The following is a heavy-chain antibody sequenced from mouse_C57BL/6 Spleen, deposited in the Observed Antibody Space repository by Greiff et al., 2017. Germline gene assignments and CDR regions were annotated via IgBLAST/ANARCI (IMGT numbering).Heavy chain of an antibody. CDR2: INPSNGGT. CDR1: GYTFTSYW. CDR3: ARTTVVAEYAMDY. J-gene: IGHJ4*01. V-gene: IGHV1-53*01. D-gene: IGHD1-1*01. Sequence: QVQLKQSGTELVKPGASVKLSCKASGYTFTSYWMHWVKQRPGQGLEWIGNINPSNGGTNYNEKFKSKATLTVDKSSSTAYMQLSSLTSEDSAVYYCARTTVVAEYAMDYWGQGTSVTVSS.